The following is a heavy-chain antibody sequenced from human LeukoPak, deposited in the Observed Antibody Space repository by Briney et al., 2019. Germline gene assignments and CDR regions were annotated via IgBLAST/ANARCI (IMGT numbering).Heavy chain of an antibody. CDR2: INHSGSI. CDR3: ARGLSGPRLQD. V-gene: IGHV4-34*01. Sequence: PSETLSLTCAVYGGSFSGYYWSWIRHPPEKGLEWIGEINHSGSINYSPSLKSRVTISVDTSKNQFSLKLSSVTAADTAVYYCARGLSGPRLQDWGRGTLVTVSS. D-gene: IGHD5-12*01. J-gene: IGHJ4*02. CDR1: GGSFSGYY.